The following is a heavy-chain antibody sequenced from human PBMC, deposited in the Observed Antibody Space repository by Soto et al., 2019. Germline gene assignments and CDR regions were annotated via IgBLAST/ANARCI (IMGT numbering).Heavy chain of an antibody. CDR3: ARGYCSGGSCYGGFDP. CDR1: GGSISSGGYP. D-gene: IGHD2-15*01. CDR2: IYSSGRT. Sequence: SETLSLTCAVSGGSISSGGYPWSWIRQPPGKGLEWIGYIYSSGRTDYNPSLKRRVTVSVDRSKNQFSLKLSSVTAADTAVYYCARGYCSGGSCYGGFDPWGQGTLVTVSS. V-gene: IGHV4-30-2*01. J-gene: IGHJ5*02.